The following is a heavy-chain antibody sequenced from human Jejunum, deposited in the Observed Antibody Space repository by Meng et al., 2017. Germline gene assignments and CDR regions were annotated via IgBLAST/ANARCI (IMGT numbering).Heavy chain of an antibody. CDR2: ISPWGNT. Sequence: GSLRLSCTVSGVSISNHYWTWIRQPAGEGLEWIGRISPWGNTDYNPCLKSRVTMSLDTSKKQFSMKLTSVTAADTAVYFCGRAGRAGLLDYWGQGTLVTVSS. D-gene: IGHD6-19*01. CDR3: GRAGRAGLLDY. CDR1: GVSISNHY. J-gene: IGHJ4*02. V-gene: IGHV4-4*07.